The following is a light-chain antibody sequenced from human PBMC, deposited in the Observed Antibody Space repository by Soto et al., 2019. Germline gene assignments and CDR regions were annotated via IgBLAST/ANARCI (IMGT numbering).Light chain of an antibody. J-gene: IGLJ1*01. Sequence: QSALTQPASVSGSPGQSITISCTGSSSDVGSYNLVSWYQHHPGKVPKLMIYEGTKRPSGVSDRFSGSKSGNTASLTISGLPAGDEANFYLHFYSGYKLYGLGTGNKLTVL. CDR3: HFYSGYKLYG. CDR2: EGT. V-gene: IGLV2-23*01. CDR1: SSDVGSYNL.